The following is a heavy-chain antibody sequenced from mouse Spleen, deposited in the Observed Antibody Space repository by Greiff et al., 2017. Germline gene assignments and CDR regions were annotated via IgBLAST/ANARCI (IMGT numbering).Heavy chain of an antibody. V-gene: IGHV14-4*01. J-gene: IGHJ2*01. CDR1: GFNIKDDY. CDR3: TRGYFDY. CDR2: IDPENGDT. Sequence: SGAELVRPGASVKLSCTASGFNIKDDYMHWVKQRPEQGLEWIGWIDPENGDTEYASKFQGKATITADTSSNTAYLQLSSLTSEDTAVYYCTRGYFDYWGQGTTLTVSS.